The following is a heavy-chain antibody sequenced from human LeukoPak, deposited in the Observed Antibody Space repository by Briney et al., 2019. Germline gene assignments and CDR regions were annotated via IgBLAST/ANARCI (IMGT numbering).Heavy chain of an antibody. CDR1: GFTFSSYG. V-gene: IGHV3-33*01. CDR2: IWYDGSNK. D-gene: IGHD1-14*01. Sequence: GRSLRLSCAASGFTFSSYGMHWVRQAPGKGLEWVAVIWYDGSNKYYADSVEGRFTISRDNSKNTLYLQMNSPRAEDTAVYYCARDHHTITDYYYGMDVWGKGTTVTVSS. J-gene: IGHJ6*04. CDR3: ARDHHTITDYYYGMDV.